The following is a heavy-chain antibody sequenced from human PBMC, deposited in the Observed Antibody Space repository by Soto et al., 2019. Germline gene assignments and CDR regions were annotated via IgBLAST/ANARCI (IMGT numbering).Heavy chain of an antibody. Sequence: QVQLQESGPGLVKPSQTLSLTCTVSGGSISSGGYYWSWIRQHPGKGLEWIGYIYYSGSTYYNPSLKSRVTISVDTSKNQFSLKLSSVTAADTAVYYCAREIRTPFYYYGMDVWGQGTTVTVSS. D-gene: IGHD1-1*01. V-gene: IGHV4-31*03. CDR1: GGSISSGGYY. CDR3: AREIRTPFYYYGMDV. J-gene: IGHJ6*02. CDR2: IYYSGST.